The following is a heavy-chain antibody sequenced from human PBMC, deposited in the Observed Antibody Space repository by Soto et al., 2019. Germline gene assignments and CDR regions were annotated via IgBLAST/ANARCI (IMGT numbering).Heavy chain of an antibody. CDR2: IYWDDDK. Sequence: QITLKESGPTLVKPTQTLTLTCTFSGFSLSTNGEGVAWIRQPPGKALEWLALIYWDDDKRYSPSLKSILTITKDTSTNQVVLTMTTMDPVDTSTYYCAHRCPGRMWFDRWGQGTQVTVSS. CDR3: AHRCPGRMWFDR. J-gene: IGHJ5*02. V-gene: IGHV2-5*02. D-gene: IGHD2-8*02. CDR1: GFSLSTNGEG.